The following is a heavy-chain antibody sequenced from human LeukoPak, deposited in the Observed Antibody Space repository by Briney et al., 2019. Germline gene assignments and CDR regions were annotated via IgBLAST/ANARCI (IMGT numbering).Heavy chain of an antibody. J-gene: IGHJ4*02. CDR1: GFTFSNYW. CDR3: AREGLRFLEWSSYYFDY. CDR2: IKQDGSEK. Sequence: QPGGSLRLSCAASGFTFSNYWMSWVRQGPGKGLEWVANIKQDGSEKYYVDSAKGRFSISRGDTKNSLYLQLNSLRAEDTAVYYCAREGLRFLEWSSYYFDYWGLGTLVTVSS. D-gene: IGHD3-3*01. V-gene: IGHV3-7*01.